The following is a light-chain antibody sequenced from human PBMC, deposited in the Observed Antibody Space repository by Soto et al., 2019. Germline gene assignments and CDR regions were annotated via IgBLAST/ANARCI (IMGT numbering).Light chain of an antibody. CDR1: SGDVGRYNY. Sequence: QSVLTQPPSASGSPGQSVTISCTGTSGDVGRYNYISWYQQRPGKAPKLIIYEVSKRPSGVPDRLSGFKYGNTASLTVSGLQAEDEADYYCSSYAGNSRYVFGTGTKVTV. J-gene: IGLJ1*01. CDR2: EVS. V-gene: IGLV2-8*01. CDR3: SSYAGNSRYV.